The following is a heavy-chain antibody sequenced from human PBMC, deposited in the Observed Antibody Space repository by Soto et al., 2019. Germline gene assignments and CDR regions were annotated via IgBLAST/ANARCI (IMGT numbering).Heavy chain of an antibody. CDR3: AKDGLRAVNSGYYYFLEY. V-gene: IGHV3-30*18. CDR1: GFTFIRFG. Sequence: QVHLVESGGGVVQPGRSLRLSCAASGFTFIRFGMHWVRQAPGKGLEWVAVTSYDGSNKQYADSVKGRFTISRDNPKNTLYLEMSSRRAEDTAVYFCAKDGLRAVNSGYYYFLEYWGLGTLVTVSS. J-gene: IGHJ4*02. D-gene: IGHD3-22*01. CDR2: TSYDGSNK.